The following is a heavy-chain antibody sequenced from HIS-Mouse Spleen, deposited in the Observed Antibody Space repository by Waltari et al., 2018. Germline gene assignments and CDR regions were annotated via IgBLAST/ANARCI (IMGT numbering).Heavy chain of an antibody. J-gene: IGHJ2*01. CDR3: AREIPYSSSWYDWYFDL. CDR2: IYYSGST. D-gene: IGHD6-13*01. CDR1: GGSISSSSHY. Sequence: QLQLQESGPGLVKPSETLSLTGNVSGGSISSSSHYWGWIRQPPGKGLEWIGSIYYSGSTYYNPSLKSRVTISVDTSKNQFSLKLSSVTAADTAVYYCAREIPYSSSWYDWYFDLWGRGTLVTVSS. V-gene: IGHV4-39*07.